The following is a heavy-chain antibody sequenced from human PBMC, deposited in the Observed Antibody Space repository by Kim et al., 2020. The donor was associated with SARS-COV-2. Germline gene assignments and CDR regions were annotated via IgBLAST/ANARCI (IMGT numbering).Heavy chain of an antibody. CDR3: ARDLLGVVAGTGDY. V-gene: IGHV3-7*01. D-gene: IGHD6-19*01. Sequence: GGSLRLSCAASGFTFSSYWMSWVRQAPGKGLEWVANVKQDGSEKYYVDSVKGRFTISRDNAKNSLYLQMSSLRAEDTAVYYCARDLLGVVAGTGDYWGQGTLVTVSS. CDR1: GFTFSSYW. J-gene: IGHJ4*02. CDR2: VKQDGSEK.